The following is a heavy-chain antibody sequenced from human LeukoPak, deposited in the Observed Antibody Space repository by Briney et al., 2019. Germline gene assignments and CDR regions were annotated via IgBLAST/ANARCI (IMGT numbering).Heavy chain of an antibody. J-gene: IGHJ6*02. V-gene: IGHV3-66*01. D-gene: IGHD6-19*01. CDR1: GFTFSSYA. Sequence: GGSLRLSCAASGFTFSSYAMSWVRQAPGKGLEWVSVIYSGGSTYYADSVKGRFTISRDNSKNTLYLQMNSLRAEDTAVYYCARDLGTEDERIAVASYYYYGMDVWGQGTTVTVSS. CDR3: ARDLGTEDERIAVASYYYYGMDV. CDR2: IYSGGST.